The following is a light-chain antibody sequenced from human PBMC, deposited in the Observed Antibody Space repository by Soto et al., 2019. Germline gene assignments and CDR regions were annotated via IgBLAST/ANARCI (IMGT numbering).Light chain of an antibody. CDR1: QSVSSSY. CDR2: GAS. J-gene: IGKJ1*01. CDR3: QQYATSPLT. Sequence: EIVLTQSPGTLSLSPGERATLSCSASQSVSSSYLAWYQQKPGQAPRLVIFGASNRATGIPDRFSASGSGTEFTLTISRLEPEDVAVYYCQQYATSPLTFGQGTKVDIK. V-gene: IGKV3-20*01.